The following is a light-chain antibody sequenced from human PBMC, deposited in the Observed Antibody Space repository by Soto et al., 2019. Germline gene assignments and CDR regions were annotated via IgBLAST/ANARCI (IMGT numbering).Light chain of an antibody. CDR3: CSYASSSTV. CDR2: DVS. CDR1: SSDVGGYNY. J-gene: IGLJ2*01. V-gene: IGLV2-11*01. Sequence: QSALTQPRSVSGSPGQSVTISCTGTSSDVGGYNYVSWYQQHPGKAPKLMIYDVSKRPSGVPDRFSGSKSGNTASLTISGLPAEDEDDYCSCSYASSSTVFGGGTKLTVL.